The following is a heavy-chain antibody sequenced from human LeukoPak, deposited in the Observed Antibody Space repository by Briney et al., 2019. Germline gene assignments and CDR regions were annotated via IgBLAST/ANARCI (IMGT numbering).Heavy chain of an antibody. J-gene: IGHJ4*02. CDR2: IYDSGST. Sequence: SETLSLTCTVSGGSLSNYYWSWIRQPPGKGLEWIGHIYDSGSTTYNPSLKSRVTISVDTSKNQFSLKLSPVTAADTALYYCARGRIGGPKAPFDYWGQGTLVTVSS. D-gene: IGHD3-16*01. CDR1: GGSLSNYY. CDR3: ARGRIGGPKAPFDY. V-gene: IGHV4-59*01.